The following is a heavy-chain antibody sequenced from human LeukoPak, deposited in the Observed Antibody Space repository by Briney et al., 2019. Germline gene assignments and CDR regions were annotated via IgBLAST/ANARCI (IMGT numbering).Heavy chain of an antibody. D-gene: IGHD2-2*01. J-gene: IGHJ4*02. CDR2: INPNSGGT. CDR3: ARGYCSSTSCASGVDY. Sequence: ASVKVSCKASGYTFTGYYMHWVRQAPGQGLEWMGWINPNSGGTNYAQKFQGGVTMTRDTSISTAYVELSRLRSDDTAVYYCARGYCSSTSCASGVDYWGQGTLVTVSS. V-gene: IGHV1-2*02. CDR1: GYTFTGYY.